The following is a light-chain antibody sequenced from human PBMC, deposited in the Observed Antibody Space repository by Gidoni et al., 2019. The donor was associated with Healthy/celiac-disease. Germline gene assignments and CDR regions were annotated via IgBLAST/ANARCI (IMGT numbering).Light chain of an antibody. J-gene: IGKJ1*01. V-gene: IGKV1-5*03. CDR3: QQYNSYPWT. CDR1: QSISSW. CDR2: EAS. Sequence: DIHLANSPSTLSASVGDRVTITCRTSQSISSWLAWYQQKPGKAPKLLIYEASSLESGVPSRFSGSGSGTEFTLTISSLQPEDFATYYCQQYNSYPWTFGQGTKVEIK.